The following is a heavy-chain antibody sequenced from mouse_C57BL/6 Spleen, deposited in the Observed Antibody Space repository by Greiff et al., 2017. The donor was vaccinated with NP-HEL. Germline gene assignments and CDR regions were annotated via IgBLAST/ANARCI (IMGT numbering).Heavy chain of an antibody. D-gene: IGHD2-5*01. CDR3: TTGDYSNGYAMDY. V-gene: IGHV14-1*01. CDR1: GFNIKDYY. Sequence: VQLQQSGAELVRPGASVKLSCTASGFNIKDYYMHWVKQRPEQGLEWIGRIDPEDGDTEYAPKFQGKATMTADTSSNTAYRQLSSLTSEDTAVYYCTTGDYSNGYAMDYWGQGTSVTVSS. J-gene: IGHJ4*01. CDR2: IDPEDGDT.